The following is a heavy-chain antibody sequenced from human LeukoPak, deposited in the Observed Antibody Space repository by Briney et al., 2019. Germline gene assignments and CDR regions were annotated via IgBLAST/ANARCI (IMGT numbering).Heavy chain of an antibody. V-gene: IGHV1-18*01. CDR3: ARGRRYYGSGSYYGDNWFDP. J-gene: IGHJ5*02. CDR2: ISGYNGNT. D-gene: IGHD3-10*01. Sequence: GASVKVSCKASGYTFGSYGISWVRQGPGQGLEWMGWISGYNGNTNYAQKVQGRVTMTTDTSTSTAYMELRSLRSDDTAVYYCARGRRYYGSGSYYGDNWFDPWGQGTLVTVSS. CDR1: GYTFGSYG.